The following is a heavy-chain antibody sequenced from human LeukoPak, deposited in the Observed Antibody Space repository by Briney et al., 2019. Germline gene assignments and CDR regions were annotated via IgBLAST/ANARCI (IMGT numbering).Heavy chain of an antibody. Sequence: GSLRFSSASSVSTYDYYTMHCLRQAPGKGLEWVSLISGDGRDTYYGDFVKVRFTISRDNINNSLYLQMNNLRTEDTALYYCEGCWVLSDQDTADFFEMGGQGTVVTVSS. V-gene: IGHV3-43*02. CDR1: VSTYDYYT. CDR2: ISGDGRDT. D-gene: IGHD4/OR15-4a*01. CDR3: EGCWVLSDQDTADFFEM. J-gene: IGHJ3*02.